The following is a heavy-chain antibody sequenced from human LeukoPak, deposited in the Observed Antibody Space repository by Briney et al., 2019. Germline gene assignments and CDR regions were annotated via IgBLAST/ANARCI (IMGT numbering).Heavy chain of an antibody. J-gene: IGHJ4*02. D-gene: IGHD6-19*01. CDR2: IYHSGTT. V-gene: IGHV4-39*01. Sequence: SETLSLTCTVSGGSISSSRNYWGWIRQPPGKGLEWIASIYHSGTTYYNPSLKSRVTIFVHTSDNQFSLKLGSVTAADTAAYYCATGGGIAVAHAWGQGIVVTVSS. CDR1: GGSISSSRNY. CDR3: ATGGGIAVAHA.